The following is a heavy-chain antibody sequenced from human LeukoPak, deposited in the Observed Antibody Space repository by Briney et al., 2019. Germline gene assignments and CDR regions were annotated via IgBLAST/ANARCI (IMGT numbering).Heavy chain of an antibody. CDR1: GFTFTAYD. CDR2: INTNSGDT. CDR3: ARGRRSAAGRGG. V-gene: IGHV1-2*06. Sequence: ASVKVSCKASGFTFTAYDLHWVRQAPGHGPEWMGRINTNSGDTNYGQKFHDRVTMTRDTSITTVYMELSRLTSGDTAVYYCARGRRSAAGRGGWGPGTLVTVSS. D-gene: IGHD6-13*01. J-gene: IGHJ4*02.